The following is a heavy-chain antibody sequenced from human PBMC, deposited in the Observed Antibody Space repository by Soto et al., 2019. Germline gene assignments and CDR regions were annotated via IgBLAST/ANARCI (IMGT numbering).Heavy chain of an antibody. CDR3: ARDLGVPADDAFDI. V-gene: IGHV3-53*01. J-gene: IGHJ3*02. Sequence: GGSLRLSCAASGFTVSSNYMSWVRQAPGKGLEWVSVIYSGGSTYYADSVKGRFTISRDNSKNTLYLQMNSLRAEDTAVYYCARDLGVPADDAFDIWGQGTMVTVSS. CDR2: IYSGGST. D-gene: IGHD2-2*01. CDR1: GFTVSSNY.